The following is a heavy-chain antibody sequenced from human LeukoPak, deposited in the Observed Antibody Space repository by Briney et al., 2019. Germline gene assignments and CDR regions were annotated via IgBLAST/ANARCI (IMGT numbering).Heavy chain of an antibody. J-gene: IGHJ3*02. V-gene: IGHV4-59*01. CDR1: GGSISSYY. D-gene: IGHD3-10*01. Sequence: SETLSLTCTVSGGSISSYYWSWIRQPPGKGLEWIGYIYYSGSTNYNPSLKSRVTISVDTSKNQFSLKLSSVTAADTAVYYCARAGSKFDAFDIWGQGTMVTGPS. CDR2: IYYSGST. CDR3: ARAGSKFDAFDI.